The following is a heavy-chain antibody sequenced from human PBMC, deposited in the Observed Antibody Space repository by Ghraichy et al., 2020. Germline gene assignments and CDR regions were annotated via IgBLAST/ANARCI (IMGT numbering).Heavy chain of an antibody. V-gene: IGHV3-23*01. Sequence: LSLTCAASGFTFSSYAMSWVRQAPGKGLEWVSAISGSGGSTYYADSVKGRFTISRDNSKNTLYLQMNSLRAEDTAVYYCATTMYSSGWYMAYYFDYWGQGTLVTVSS. CDR1: GFTFSSYA. CDR2: ISGSGGST. D-gene: IGHD6-19*01. CDR3: ATTMYSSGWYMAYYFDY. J-gene: IGHJ4*02.